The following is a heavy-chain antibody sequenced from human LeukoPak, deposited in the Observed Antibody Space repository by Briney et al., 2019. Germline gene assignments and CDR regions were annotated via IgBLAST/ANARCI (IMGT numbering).Heavy chain of an antibody. J-gene: IGHJ4*02. CDR1: GFTFSSYW. V-gene: IGHV3-74*01. CDR3: ARENHSTNWPYYFDY. Sequence: PPGGSLRLSCAASGFTFSSYWMNWVRQAPGKGLVWVSRIASDGSSTTYADSVKGRFSISRDNAKNTLYLQMNSLRVEDTAVYYCARENHSTNWPYYFDYWGQGTLVAVSS. CDR2: IASDGSST. D-gene: IGHD7-27*01.